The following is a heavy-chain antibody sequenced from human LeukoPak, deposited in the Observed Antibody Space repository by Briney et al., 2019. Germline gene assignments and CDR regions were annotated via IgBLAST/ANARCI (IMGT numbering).Heavy chain of an antibody. V-gene: IGHV3-30*02. CDR3: AKVSTMVRGVYAFDI. J-gene: IGHJ3*02. CDR2: IRYDGSNK. CDR1: GFTFSSYG. D-gene: IGHD3-10*01. Sequence: GGSLRLSCAASGFTFSSYGMHWVRQAPGKGLEWVAFIRYDGSNKYYADSVKGRFTISRDNSKNTLYLQMNSLRAEDTAVYYCAKVSTMVRGVYAFDIWGQGTMVTVSS.